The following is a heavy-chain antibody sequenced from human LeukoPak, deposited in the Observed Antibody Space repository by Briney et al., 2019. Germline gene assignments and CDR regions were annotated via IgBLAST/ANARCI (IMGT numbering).Heavy chain of an antibody. CDR3: ARIGGYNIVVVAAAGRDSFDI. V-gene: IGHV1-8*01. CDR1: GCTFTSYD. Sequence: GASVKVSCKASGCTFTSYDINWVRQATGQGLEWMGWMNPNRGNTGYAQNFQDRVTLTRNTSITTAYMEPSSLRSEDTAVYYCARIGGYNIVVVAAAGRDSFDIWGQGPMSPSPQ. CDR2: MNPNRGNT. J-gene: IGHJ3*02. D-gene: IGHD2-2*01.